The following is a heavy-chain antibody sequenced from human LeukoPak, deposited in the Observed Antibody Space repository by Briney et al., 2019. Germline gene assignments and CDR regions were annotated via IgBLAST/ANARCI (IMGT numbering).Heavy chain of an antibody. CDR3: VLSSSSTSPDSDHYYGMDV. V-gene: IGHV3-64D*06. CDR2: ISSNGGST. CDR1: GFTVSSYA. J-gene: IGHJ6*04. D-gene: IGHD2-2*01. Sequence: GGSLRLSCSASGFTVSSYAMHWVRQAPGKGLEYVSAISSNGGSTYYADSVKGRFTISRDNSKNTLYLQMSSLRAEDTAVYYCVLSSSSTSPDSDHYYGMDVWGKGTTVTVSS.